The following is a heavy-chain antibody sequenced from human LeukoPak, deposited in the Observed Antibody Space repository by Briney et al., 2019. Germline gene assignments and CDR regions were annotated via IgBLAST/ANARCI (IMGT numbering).Heavy chain of an antibody. CDR3: ARDGMVRGVIDYYGMDV. V-gene: IGHV1-69*04. CDR1: GGTFSNYA. Sequence: SVKVSCKASGGTFSNYAISWVRQAPGQGLEWMGRIIPILGIADYAQKFQGRVTITADESTSTASMEVSSLRSEDTAVYYCARDGMVRGVIDYYGMDVWGQGTTVTVSS. CDR2: IIPILGIA. J-gene: IGHJ6*02. D-gene: IGHD3-10*01.